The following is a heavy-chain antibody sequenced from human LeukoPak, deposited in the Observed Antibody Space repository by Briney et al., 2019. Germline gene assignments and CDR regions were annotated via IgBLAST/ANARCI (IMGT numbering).Heavy chain of an antibody. CDR2: INPNSGGT. CDR1: GYTFSGYY. V-gene: IGHV1-2*02. Sequence: ASVKVSCKASGYTFSGYYMHWVRQAPGQGLEWMGWINPNSGGTKYAQKFQGRVTMTRDTSISTAYMELRSLRSDDTAVYYCAREHPHFGELWNDYWGQGTPVTVSS. J-gene: IGHJ4*02. CDR3: AREHPHFGELWNDY. D-gene: IGHD3-10*01.